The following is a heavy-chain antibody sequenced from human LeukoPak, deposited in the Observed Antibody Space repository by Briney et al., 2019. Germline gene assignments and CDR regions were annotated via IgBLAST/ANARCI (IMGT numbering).Heavy chain of an antibody. CDR3: ARESTALVRVGATTHFDY. Sequence: GGSLRLSCAASGFTFSSYTMNWVRQAPGKGLEWVSSISTGRNYIYYADSVKGRFTISRDNAKNSLYLQMNSLRAGDAAVYYCARESTALVRVGATTHFDYWGLGTLVTVSS. J-gene: IGHJ4*02. V-gene: IGHV3-21*01. CDR2: ISTGRNYI. D-gene: IGHD1-26*01. CDR1: GFTFSSYT.